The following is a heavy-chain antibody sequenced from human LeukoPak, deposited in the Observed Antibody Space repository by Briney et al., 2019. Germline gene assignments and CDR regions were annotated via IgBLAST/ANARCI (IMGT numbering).Heavy chain of an antibody. CDR1: GYTFTSYG. V-gene: IGHV1-18*01. Sequence: ASVKVSCKASGYTFTSYGISWVRQAPGQGVEWMGWISAYNGKTYYAQKLRGRVTMTTDTSTSTAYMELRSLRSDNTAVYSCARQRALYYYDSSGYYDYWGQGTLVTVSS. CDR3: ARQRALYYYDSSGYYDY. J-gene: IGHJ4*02. CDR2: ISAYNGKT. D-gene: IGHD3-22*01.